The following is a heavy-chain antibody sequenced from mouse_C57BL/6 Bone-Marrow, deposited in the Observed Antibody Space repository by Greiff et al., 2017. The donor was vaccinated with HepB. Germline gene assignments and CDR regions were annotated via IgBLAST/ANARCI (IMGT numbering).Heavy chain of an antibody. D-gene: IGHD2-1*01. J-gene: IGHJ2*01. CDR2: INPYNGGT. CDR3: ARGLLFENY. CDR1: GYTFTDYY. V-gene: IGHV1-19*01. Sequence: EVKLVESGPVLVKPGASVKMSCKASGYTFTDYYMNWVKQSHGKSLEWIGVINPYNGGTSYNQKFKGKATLTVDKSSSTAYMELNSLTSEDSAVYYCARGLLFENYWGQGTTLTVSS.